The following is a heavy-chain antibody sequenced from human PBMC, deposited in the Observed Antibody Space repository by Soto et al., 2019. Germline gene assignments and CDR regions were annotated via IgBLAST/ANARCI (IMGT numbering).Heavy chain of an antibody. Sequence: QVQLVESGGGVVQPGRSLRLSCAASGFTFSSYGMHWVRQAPGKGLEWVAVISYDGSNKYYADSVKGRFTISRDNSKNTLYLQMNSLRAEDTAVYYCARSHDEGDYFDYWGQGTLVTVSS. V-gene: IGHV3-30*19. D-gene: IGHD3-16*01. CDR3: ARSHDEGDYFDY. J-gene: IGHJ4*02. CDR2: ISYDGSNK. CDR1: GFTFSSYG.